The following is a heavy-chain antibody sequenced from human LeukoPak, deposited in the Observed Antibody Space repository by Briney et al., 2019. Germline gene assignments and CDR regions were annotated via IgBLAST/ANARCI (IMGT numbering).Heavy chain of an antibody. CDR2: IYYSGST. CDR1: GGSISSYY. V-gene: IGHV4-59*01. J-gene: IGHJ6*03. Sequence: SETLSLTCTVSGGSISSYYWSWIRQPPGKGLEWIGYIYYSGSTNYNPSLKSRVTISVGTSKNQFSLKLSSVTAADTAVYYCARADVYYYYYYMDVWGKGTTVTIPS. CDR3: ARADVYYYYYYMDV.